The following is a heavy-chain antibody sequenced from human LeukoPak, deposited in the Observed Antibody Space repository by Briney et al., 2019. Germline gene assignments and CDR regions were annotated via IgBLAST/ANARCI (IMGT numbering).Heavy chain of an antibody. D-gene: IGHD6-13*01. CDR2: ISYDGSNK. Sequence: PGGSLRLSCAASGFTFSSYAMHWVRQAPGKGLEWVAVISYDGSNKYYADSVKGRFTISRDNSKNTVYVQMNSLRAEDTAVYYCAKEGYSRGYYSYYYMDVWGKGTTVTVSS. V-gene: IGHV3-30*04. CDR3: AKEGYSRGYYSYYYMDV. CDR1: GFTFSSYA. J-gene: IGHJ6*03.